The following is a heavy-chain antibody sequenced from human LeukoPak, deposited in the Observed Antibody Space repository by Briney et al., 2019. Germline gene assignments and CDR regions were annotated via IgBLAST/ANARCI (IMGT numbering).Heavy chain of an antibody. CDR1: GGSISSGDYY. V-gene: IGHV4-30-4*01. J-gene: IGHJ6*04. D-gene: IGHD3-16*01. Sequence: SETLSLTCTVSGGSISSGDYYWRWIRQPPGKGLEWIVYIYYSGSTYYNPSLKSRVTISVDTSKNQFSLELSSVTAADTAVYFCARFDYGGMDVWGKGTTVTVSS. CDR2: IYYSGST. CDR3: ARFDYGGMDV.